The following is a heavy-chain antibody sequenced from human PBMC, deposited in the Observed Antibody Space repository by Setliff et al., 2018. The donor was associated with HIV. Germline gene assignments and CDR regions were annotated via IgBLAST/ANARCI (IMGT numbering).Heavy chain of an antibody. CDR2: ISAYNGNT. V-gene: IGHV1-18*01. CDR1: GYTFTSYG. D-gene: IGHD4-4*01. Sequence: ASVKVSCKASGYTFTSYGISWVRQALGQGLEWMGWISAYNGNTNYAQKLQGRVTMTTDTSTSTAYMELRSLRSDDTAVYYCARDVDYTDAFDIWGQGTMVTVSS. CDR3: ARDVDYTDAFDI. J-gene: IGHJ3*02.